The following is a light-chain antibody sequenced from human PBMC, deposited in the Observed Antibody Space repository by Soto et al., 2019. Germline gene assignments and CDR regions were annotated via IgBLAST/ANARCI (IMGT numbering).Light chain of an antibody. V-gene: IGKV3D-15*01. Sequence: VMTQSPANVSVSPGEGVTLFCRASQIVATNLAWYQLKPGQAPRLLIYSSSTRATGNPATFSGSGSGTQFSLTISSLQPGDSAVYYCQQYYQWGLSFGGGTKVDIK. CDR3: QQYYQWGLS. J-gene: IGKJ4*01. CDR2: SSS. CDR1: QIVATN.